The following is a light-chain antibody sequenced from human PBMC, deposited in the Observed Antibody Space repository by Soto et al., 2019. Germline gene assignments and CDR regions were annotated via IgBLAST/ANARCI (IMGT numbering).Light chain of an antibody. V-gene: IGLV1-40*01. CDR2: GNS. Sequence: VLTQPPSVSGAPGQRVTISCTGSSSNIGAGYDVHWYQQLPGTAPKLLIYGNSNRPSGVPDRFSGSKSGTSASLAITGLQAEDEADYYCQSYDSSLSVVVFGGGTQLTVL. CDR3: QSYDSSLSVVV. CDR1: SSNIGAGYD. J-gene: IGLJ2*01.